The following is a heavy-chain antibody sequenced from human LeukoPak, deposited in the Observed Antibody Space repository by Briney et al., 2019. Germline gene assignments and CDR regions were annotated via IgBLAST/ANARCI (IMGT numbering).Heavy chain of an antibody. CDR2: IRNKANSSTT. CDR3: ARQGYCSGGSCRGQFYFDY. CDR1: GFTLSDHY. J-gene: IGHJ4*02. V-gene: IGHV3-72*01. Sequence: PGGSLRLSCAASGFTLSDHYMDWVRQAPGGGLEWVGRIRNKANSSTTEYAAAVKGRFTVSRDDSNGLLYLQMNSLTTEDTAVYYCARQGYCSGGSCRGQFYFDYWGQGTLVTVSS. D-gene: IGHD2-15*01.